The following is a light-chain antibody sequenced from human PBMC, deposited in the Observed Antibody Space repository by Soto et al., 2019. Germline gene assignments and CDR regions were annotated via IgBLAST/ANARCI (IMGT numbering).Light chain of an antibody. J-gene: IGLJ3*02. CDR2: GNS. CDR1: SSNIGAGYD. Sequence: QAVVTQPPSVSGAPGQRVTISCTGSSSNIGAGYDVHWYQQLPGTAPKLLIYGNSNRPSGVPDRFSGSKSGTSASLAITGLQAEDEADYYCRSYDSSLSALFGGGTQLTVL. CDR3: RSYDSSLSAL. V-gene: IGLV1-40*01.